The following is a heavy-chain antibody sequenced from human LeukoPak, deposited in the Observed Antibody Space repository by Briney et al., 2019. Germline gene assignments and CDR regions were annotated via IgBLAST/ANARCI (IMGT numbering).Heavy chain of an antibody. CDR2: ISDRGSRT. CDR1: GFTFDDYA. V-gene: IGHV3-23*01. Sequence: PGGSLRLSCAASGFTFDDYAMHWVRQAPGKGLEWVAGISDRGSRTNYADSVKGRFTISTDHPKNTLYLQMNSLRAEDTAVYFCAKRGVVIRVILVGFHKEAYYFDSWGQGALVTVSS. CDR3: AKRGVVIRVILVGFHKEAYYFDS. J-gene: IGHJ4*02. D-gene: IGHD3-22*01.